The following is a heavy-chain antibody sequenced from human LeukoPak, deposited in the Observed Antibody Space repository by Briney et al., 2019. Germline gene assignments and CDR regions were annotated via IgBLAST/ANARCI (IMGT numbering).Heavy chain of an antibody. CDR1: GYTFTSYY. Sequence: GASVKVSCKASGYTFTSYYMHWVRQAPGQGLEWMGIINPSGGSTSYAQKFQGRVTMTRDTSTSTVYMELSSLRSEDTAVYYCARDAGISSGWHRELDYWGQGTLVTVSS. CDR2: INPSGGST. CDR3: ARDAGISSGWHRELDY. J-gene: IGHJ4*02. V-gene: IGHV1-46*01. D-gene: IGHD6-19*01.